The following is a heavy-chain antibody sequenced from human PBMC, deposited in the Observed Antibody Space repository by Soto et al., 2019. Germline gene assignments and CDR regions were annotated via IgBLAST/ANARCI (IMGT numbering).Heavy chain of an antibody. J-gene: IGHJ4*02. V-gene: IGHV1-18*01. CDR2: ISAHNGNT. CDR3: ARWRYGDY. D-gene: IGHD1-1*01. CDR1: GYTFTSYG. Sequence: QVHLLQSGAEVKKPGASVNVSCKGSGYTFTSYGITWVRQAPGQGLEWMGWISAHNGNTDYAQRLQGRVTVTIDTSTSTADMELRSLKSDDTAVYYCARWRYGDYWGQGDLVTVSS.